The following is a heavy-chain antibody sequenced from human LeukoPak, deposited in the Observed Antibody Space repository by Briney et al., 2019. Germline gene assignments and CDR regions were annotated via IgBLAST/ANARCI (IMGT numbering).Heavy chain of an antibody. V-gene: IGHV3-7*01. CDR3: AGSDTTGYSPREWDYWYFDL. CDR1: GFTFSNYW. Sequence: GGSLRLSCAASGFTFSNYWMTWFRQTPGKDLEWVGNIKYDGSEKYYVDSVKGRFTISRDNAKNSLYLHMNSLRAEDTAVYYCAGSDTTGYSPREWDYWYFDLWGRGTLVTVSS. CDR2: IKYDGSEK. J-gene: IGHJ2*01. D-gene: IGHD3-9*01.